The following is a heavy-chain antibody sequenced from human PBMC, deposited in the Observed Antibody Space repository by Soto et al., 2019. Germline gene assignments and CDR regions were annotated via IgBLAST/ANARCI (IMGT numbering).Heavy chain of an antibody. CDR2: IIPIFGTA. J-gene: IGHJ6*02. Sequence: QVQLVQSGAEGKKPGSSVKVSCKASGGTFSSYAISWVRQAPGQGLEWMGGIIPIFGTANYAQKFQGRVTSTADESTSTAYMELSSLRSEDTAVYYCATPGIAAHLAYYGMDVWGQGTTVTVSS. D-gene: IGHD6-13*01. CDR1: GGTFSSYA. V-gene: IGHV1-69*01. CDR3: ATPGIAAHLAYYGMDV.